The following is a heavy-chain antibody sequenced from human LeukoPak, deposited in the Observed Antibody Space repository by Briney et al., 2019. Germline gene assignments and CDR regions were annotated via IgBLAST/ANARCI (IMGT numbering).Heavy chain of an antibody. CDR3: ARVGGAAGSKPYYFDY. V-gene: IGHV4-39*07. CDR2: IYYSGST. CDR1: GGSISSSSYY. D-gene: IGHD6-13*01. Sequence: SETLSLTCTVSGGSISSSSYYWGWIRQPPGKGLEWIGSIYYSGSTNYNPSLKSRVTISVDTSKNQFSLNLSSVTAADTAVYYCARVGGAAGSKPYYFDYWGQGTLVTVSS. J-gene: IGHJ4*02.